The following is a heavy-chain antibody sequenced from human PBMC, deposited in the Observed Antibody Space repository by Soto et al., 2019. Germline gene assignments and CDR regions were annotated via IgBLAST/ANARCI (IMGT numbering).Heavy chain of an antibody. CDR3: ARDRGITGTRQGGYYYMDV. D-gene: IGHD1-20*01. Sequence: ASVKVSCKASGYTFTSYAMHWVRQAPGQRLEWMGWINAGNGNTKYSQKFQGRVTITRDTSASTAYMELCSLRSEDTAVYYCARDRGITGTRQGGYYYMDVWGKGTTVTVSS. V-gene: IGHV1-3*01. J-gene: IGHJ6*03. CDR2: INAGNGNT. CDR1: GYTFTSYA.